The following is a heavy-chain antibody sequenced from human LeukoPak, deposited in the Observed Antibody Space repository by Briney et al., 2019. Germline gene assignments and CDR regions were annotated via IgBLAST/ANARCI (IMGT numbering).Heavy chain of an antibody. CDR2: ISSSGSTI. J-gene: IGHJ4*02. CDR3: AKSFEAMIVVVIFDY. D-gene: IGHD3-22*01. Sequence: GGSLRLSCAASGFTFSDYYMSWIRQAPGKGLEWVSYISSSGSTIYYADSVKGRFTISRDNAKNSLYLQMNSLRAEDTAVYYCAKSFEAMIVVVIFDYWGQGTLVTVSS. CDR1: GFTFSDYY. V-gene: IGHV3-11*01.